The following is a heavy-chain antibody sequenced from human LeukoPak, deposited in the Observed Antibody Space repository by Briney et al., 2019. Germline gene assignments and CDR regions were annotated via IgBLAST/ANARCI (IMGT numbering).Heavy chain of an antibody. V-gene: IGHV4-59*01. Sequence: SETLSLTCTVSGGSISSYYWSWIREPPGKGLEWIGYIYYSGSPNYNPSLKSRVTISVDASKKQFSLKLSSVTAADPAVYYCATYLGGPLTYLFDYWGQGTLVTVSS. J-gene: IGHJ4*02. CDR2: IYYSGSP. CDR1: GGSISSYY. D-gene: IGHD3-16*01. CDR3: ATYLGGPLTYLFDY.